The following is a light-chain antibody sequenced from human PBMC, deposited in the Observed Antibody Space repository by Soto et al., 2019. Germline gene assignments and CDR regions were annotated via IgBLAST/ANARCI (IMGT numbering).Light chain of an antibody. CDR1: SSNIGAGYD. J-gene: IGLJ2*01. V-gene: IGLV1-40*01. CDR2: GDS. CDR3: LSYDSSLSGSL. Sequence: QSVLTQPPSVSGAPGQRISISCTGSSSNIGAGYDVFWYQQFPGTAPKLLIHGDSIRPSGVPDRFSGSRSGTSASLAITGLQAEDGADYYCLSYDSSLSGSLFGGGTKVTVL.